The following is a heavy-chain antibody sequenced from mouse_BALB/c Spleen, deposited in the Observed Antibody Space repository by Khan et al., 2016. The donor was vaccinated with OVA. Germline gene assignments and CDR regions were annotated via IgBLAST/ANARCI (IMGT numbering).Heavy chain of an antibody. V-gene: IGHV2-6*02. D-gene: IGHD2-13*01. J-gene: IGHJ1*01. CDR2: IWNDGNT. Sequence: QVQLKESGPGLVAPSQRLSITCTVSGFSLTTYGVHWVRQPPGKGLEWLVVIWNDGNTTYNSALKSRLTISKDISKSQVFLKMNSLQTDDTAICYCARGTTYWYFDVWGAGTTVTVSS. CDR3: ARGTTYWYFDV. CDR1: GFSLTTYG.